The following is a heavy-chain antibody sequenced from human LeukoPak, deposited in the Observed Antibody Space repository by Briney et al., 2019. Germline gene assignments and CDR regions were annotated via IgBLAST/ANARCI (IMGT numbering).Heavy chain of an antibody. D-gene: IGHD3-9*01. CDR3: AKDSLRYFDWLLFPSYFDY. V-gene: IGHV3-30*02. Sequence: GGSLRLSCAASGFTFSSYGMHWVRQAPGKGLEWVAVIWYDGSNKYYADSVKGRFTISRDNSKNTLYLQMNSLRAEDTAVYYCAKDSLRYFDWLLFPSYFDYWGQGTLVTVSS. CDR2: IWYDGSNK. J-gene: IGHJ4*02. CDR1: GFTFSSYG.